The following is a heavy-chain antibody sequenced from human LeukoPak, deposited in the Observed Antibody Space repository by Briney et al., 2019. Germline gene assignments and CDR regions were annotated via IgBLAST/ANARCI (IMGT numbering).Heavy chain of an antibody. Sequence: GESLKISCKGSGYNFTSYWIGWVRQMPGKGLEWMGIIYPGDSDTRYSPSFQGQVTISADKSISTAYLQWSSLKASDTAMYYCARHKRDDYSNNWFDPWGQGTLVTVSS. D-gene: IGHD4-11*01. V-gene: IGHV5-51*01. CDR2: IYPGDSDT. CDR1: GYNFTSYW. J-gene: IGHJ5*02. CDR3: ARHKRDDYSNNWFDP.